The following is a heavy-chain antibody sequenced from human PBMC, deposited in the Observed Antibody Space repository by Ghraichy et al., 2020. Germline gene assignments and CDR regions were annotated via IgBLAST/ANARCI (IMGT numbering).Heavy chain of an antibody. V-gene: IGHV4-39*01. CDR2: IYYSGTT. CDR1: GGSINSNHH. CDR3: ARQEDCSSSSCNLDY. J-gene: IGHJ4*02. Sequence: SETLSLTCNVSGGSINSNHHWGWIRQPPGKGLEWIGSIYYSGTTDYNPSLKSRVTISVDTSKSQFSLKLSSVTAADTAVYYCARQEDCSSSSCNLDYWGQGTLVTVSS. D-gene: IGHD2-15*01.